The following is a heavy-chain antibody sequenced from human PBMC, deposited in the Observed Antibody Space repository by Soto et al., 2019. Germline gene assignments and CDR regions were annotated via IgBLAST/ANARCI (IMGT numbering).Heavy chain of an antibody. V-gene: IGHV1-2*02. Sequence: SXKVSCEAAGYSXSGYYRHLVRQAPGQWLEWRGWSNPNSGGTNYAQKFPGRVTMTRDTYISTAYLELRRVRSDDKAVYYCADDLGFWSGNYNWGPGILVTVSS. CDR3: ADDLGFWSGNYN. CDR2: SNPNSGGT. D-gene: IGHD3-3*01. CDR1: GYSXSGYY. J-gene: IGHJ4*02.